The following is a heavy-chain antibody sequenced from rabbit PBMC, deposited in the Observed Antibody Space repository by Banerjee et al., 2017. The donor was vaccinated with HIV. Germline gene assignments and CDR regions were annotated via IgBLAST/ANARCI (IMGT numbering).Heavy chain of an antibody. J-gene: IGHJ4*01. CDR1: GFSFSSAYW. Sequence: QSLEESGGDLVKPGASLTLTCTASGFSFSSAYWICWVRQAPGKGLEWIACIYTSSGTTYYASWAKGRFTISKTSSTTVTLRMTSLTAADTATYFCARDMAYVDYGDYLPYYFYLWGPGTLVTVS. D-gene: IGHD2-1*01. CDR2: IYTSSGTT. V-gene: IGHV1S40*01. CDR3: ARDMAYVDYGDYLPYYFYL.